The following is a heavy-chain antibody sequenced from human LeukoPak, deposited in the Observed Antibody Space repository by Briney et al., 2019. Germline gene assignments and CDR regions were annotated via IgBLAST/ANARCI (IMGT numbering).Heavy chain of an antibody. CDR1: GFIFSDYG. CDR2: ISRSSRYI. V-gene: IGHV3-21*01. D-gene: IGHD5-24*01. CDR3: AREGAGREGHNFDY. Sequence: SGGSLRLSCAASGFIFSDYGMNWVRQAPGKGLEWVSYISRSSRYIYYADSTKGRLTISRDNAKNSLYLQMDSLRAEDTALYYCAREGAGREGHNFDYWRQGTLVTVS. J-gene: IGHJ4*02.